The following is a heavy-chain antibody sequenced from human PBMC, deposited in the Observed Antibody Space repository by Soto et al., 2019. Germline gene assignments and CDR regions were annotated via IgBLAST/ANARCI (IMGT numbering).Heavy chain of an antibody. V-gene: IGHV1-69*15. CDR1: GGTFSSYA. Sequence: ASVKVSCKASGGTFSSYAISWVRQAPGQGLEWMGRIIPIFGTANYAQKFQGRVTITADESTSTAYMELSSLRSEDTAVYYCAAVMDYSSSYNWFDPWGQGTLVTVSS. D-gene: IGHD6-13*01. CDR3: AAVMDYSSSYNWFDP. J-gene: IGHJ5*02. CDR2: IIPIFGTA.